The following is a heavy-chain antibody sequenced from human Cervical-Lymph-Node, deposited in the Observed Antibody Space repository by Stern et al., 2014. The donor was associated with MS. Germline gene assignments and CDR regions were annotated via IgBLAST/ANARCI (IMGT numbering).Heavy chain of an antibody. Sequence: QVQLMQSGAEVRKPGSSVKVSCKASGGSFRSLAISWVRQAPGQGLEWMGGIMPIFDSENYAQKFQGRVTITVDESTTTVYMELRSLRSEDTAVYYCARERVDMGESGGIMDQWGQGTLVTVSS. CDR3: ARERVDMGESGGIMDQ. CDR1: GGSFRSLA. V-gene: IGHV1-69*01. CDR2: IMPIFDSE. D-gene: IGHD1-26*01. J-gene: IGHJ4*02.